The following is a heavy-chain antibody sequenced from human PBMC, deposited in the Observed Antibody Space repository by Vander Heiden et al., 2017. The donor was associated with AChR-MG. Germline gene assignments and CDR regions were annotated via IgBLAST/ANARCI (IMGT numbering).Heavy chain of an antibody. CDR2: INHSGST. J-gene: IGHJ6*02. CDR3: ARGRYYYYGMDV. V-gene: IGHV4-34*01. Sequence: QVQLQQWGAGLLKPSETLSLTCAVYGRSFSGHYWSWIRQPPGRGREWIVEINHSGSTNYNPSLKSRVTISVDTSKNQFSLKLSSVTAADTAVYYCARGRYYYYGMDVWGQGTTVTVSS. CDR1: GRSFSGHY.